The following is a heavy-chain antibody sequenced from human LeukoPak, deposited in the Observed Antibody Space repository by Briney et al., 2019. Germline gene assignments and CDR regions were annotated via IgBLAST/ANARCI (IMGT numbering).Heavy chain of an antibody. J-gene: IGHJ4*02. Sequence: PSETLSLTCAVSGYSISSGYYWRWIRQPPGKGLEWIGYIYYSGSTNYNPSLKSRVTISVDTSKNQFSLKLSSVTAADTAVYYCARFDCSSTSCYFDYWGQGTLVTVSS. V-gene: IGHV4-61*01. D-gene: IGHD2-2*01. CDR3: ARFDCSSTSCYFDY. CDR2: IYYSGST. CDR1: GYSISSGYY.